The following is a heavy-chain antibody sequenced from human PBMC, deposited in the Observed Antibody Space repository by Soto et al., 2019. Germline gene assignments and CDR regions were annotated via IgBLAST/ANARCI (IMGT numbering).Heavy chain of an antibody. Sequence: GGSLRLSCAASGFTFSNAWMSWVRQAPGKGLEWVSAISGSGGSTYYADSVKGRFTISRDNSKNTLYLQMNSLRAEDTAVYYCAKDRSGYVVGSFFEYFQHWGQGTLVTVSS. V-gene: IGHV3-23*01. CDR3: AKDRSGYVVGSFFEYFQH. CDR1: GFTFSNAW. J-gene: IGHJ1*01. D-gene: IGHD5-12*01. CDR2: ISGSGGST.